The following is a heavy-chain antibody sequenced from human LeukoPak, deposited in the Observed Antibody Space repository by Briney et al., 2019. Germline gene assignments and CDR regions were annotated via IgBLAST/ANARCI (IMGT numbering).Heavy chain of an antibody. CDR1: GGSISTSNYY. Sequence: SETLSLTCTVSGGSISTSNYYWGWIRQPPGKGLEWIGNIFYSGSTYYSPSLKSRVTISLDTSRNQFSLKLNSVTAADTAVYYCASSYYYDSSGYHYWGQGTLVTVSS. V-gene: IGHV4-39*07. CDR3: ASSYYYDSSGYHY. D-gene: IGHD3-22*01. CDR2: IFYSGST. J-gene: IGHJ4*02.